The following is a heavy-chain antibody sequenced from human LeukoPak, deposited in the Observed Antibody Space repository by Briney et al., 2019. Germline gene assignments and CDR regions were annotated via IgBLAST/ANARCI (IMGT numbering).Heavy chain of an antibody. Sequence: GGSLRLSCAASGFTFNSDGMTWVRQAPEKGLEWVSSITDSGVDTYYADSVKGRFTISRDNSKNTLFLQMNSLRAEDTAVYYCAKGSRGSYHYWGQGTLVTVSS. V-gene: IGHV3-23*01. J-gene: IGHJ4*02. CDR2: ITDSGVDT. CDR3: AKGSRGSYHY. CDR1: GFTFNSDG. D-gene: IGHD1-26*01.